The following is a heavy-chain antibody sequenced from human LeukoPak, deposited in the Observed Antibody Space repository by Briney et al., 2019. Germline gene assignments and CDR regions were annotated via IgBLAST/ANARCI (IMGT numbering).Heavy chain of an antibody. CDR2: ISSSSSYI. J-gene: IGHJ6*02. D-gene: IGHD2-2*01. Sequence: GGSLRLSCAASGFTFSSYSMNWVRQAPGKGLEWVSSISSSSSYIYYADSVKGRFTISRDNAKNSLYLQMNSLRAEDTAVYYCARDGSVVPAAYYYYGMDVWGQGTTATVSS. CDR1: GFTFSSYS. V-gene: IGHV3-21*01. CDR3: ARDGSVVPAAYYYYGMDV.